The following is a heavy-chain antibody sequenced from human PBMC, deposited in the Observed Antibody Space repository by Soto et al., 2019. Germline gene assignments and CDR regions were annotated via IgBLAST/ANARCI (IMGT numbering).Heavy chain of an antibody. CDR3: ASRSSGWYFDY. CDR1: GFTFSSYA. V-gene: IGHV3-23*01. Sequence: GGSLRLSCAASGFTFSSYAMNWVRQAPGKGLEWVSVISGSGSSTYYADSVKGRFTISRDNSKNTLYLQMNSLRAEDTAVYYCASRSSGWYFDYWGQGPLVTVSS. J-gene: IGHJ4*02. CDR2: ISGSGSST. D-gene: IGHD6-19*01.